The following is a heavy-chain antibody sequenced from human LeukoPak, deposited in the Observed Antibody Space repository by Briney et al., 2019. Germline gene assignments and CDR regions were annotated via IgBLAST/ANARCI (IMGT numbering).Heavy chain of an antibody. Sequence: SQTLSLTSTVYGGSLSSYYSSWIRQPPGNGLEWIGYIYYIGSTNYNPSLKSRVTISVDTSKNQFSLKLSSVTAADTAVYYCARYLAAADLSWFDPRGQGTLVTVSS. CDR3: ARYLAAADLSWFDP. V-gene: IGHV4-59*08. D-gene: IGHD6-13*01. CDR1: GGSLSSYY. CDR2: IYYIGST. J-gene: IGHJ5*02.